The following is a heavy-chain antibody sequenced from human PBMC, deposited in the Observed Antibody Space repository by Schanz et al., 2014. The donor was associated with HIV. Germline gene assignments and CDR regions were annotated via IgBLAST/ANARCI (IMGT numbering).Heavy chain of an antibody. CDR1: GFTFSNYA. J-gene: IGHJ6*02. CDR2: ISYDGSNE. V-gene: IGHV3-30-3*02. Sequence: QVQLVESGGGVVQPGRSLRLSCAASGFTFSNYAIHWVRQAPGKGLEWVAVISYDGSNEYYTDSVKGRFTISRDNSKNTLHLQMNSLRPEDTAMYYCAKIISGSPYYYYGLDVWGLGTTVTVSS. CDR3: AKIISGSPYYYYGLDV. D-gene: IGHD1-26*01.